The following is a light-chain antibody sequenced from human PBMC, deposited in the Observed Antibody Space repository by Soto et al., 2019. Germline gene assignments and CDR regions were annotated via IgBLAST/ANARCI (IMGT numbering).Light chain of an antibody. Sequence: EIVLTQSPGTLSLSPGESATLSCRASQSVSSSQVAWYQQKPGQAPRLLIYGASSRATGIPDRFSCSGSGTDFTLTISRLEPEDLAVYYCQQYGTSPHTFGQGTKREIK. J-gene: IGKJ2*01. V-gene: IGKV3-20*01. CDR1: QSVSSSQ. CDR3: QQYGTSPHT. CDR2: GAS.